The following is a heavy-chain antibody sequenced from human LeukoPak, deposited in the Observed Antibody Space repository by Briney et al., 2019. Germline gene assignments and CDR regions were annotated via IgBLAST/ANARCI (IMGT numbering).Heavy chain of an antibody. CDR3: AKLPSQRKAERFSFDY. V-gene: IGHV3-30*18. Sequence: GGSLRLSCAASGFSVSTYEMNWVRRAPGKGLEWVAVISYDGSSQYYADSVKGRFTVSRDNSKNTLYLQMNSLRSDDTAVYCCAKLPSQRKAERFSFDYWGQGTLVAVSS. D-gene: IGHD1-14*01. CDR1: GFSVSTYE. CDR2: ISYDGSSQ. J-gene: IGHJ4*02.